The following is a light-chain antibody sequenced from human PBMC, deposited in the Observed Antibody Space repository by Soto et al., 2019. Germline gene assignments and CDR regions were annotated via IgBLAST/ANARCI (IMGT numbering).Light chain of an antibody. J-gene: IGLJ3*02. CDR3: FSYTASDSGV. CDR1: NGVLGRCSF. Sequence: SALTQARGVSWSPGQSVTISCAPANGVLGRCSFGSCYLQGPGNTPTPPISAVSQRPSGVTDRFSGSKSGCPACLTMSGLQTDDEADWFCFSYTASDSGVFGGGTKVTVL. V-gene: IGLV2-11*02. CDR2: AVS.